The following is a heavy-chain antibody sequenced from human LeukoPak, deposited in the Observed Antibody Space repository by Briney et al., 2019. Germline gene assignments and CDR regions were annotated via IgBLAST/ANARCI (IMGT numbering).Heavy chain of an antibody. D-gene: IGHD5-12*01. V-gene: IGHV3-21*01. Sequence: GGSLRLSCAASGFTFSSYSMNWVRQAPGKGLEWVSSISSSGSYIYYADSVKGRFTISRDNAKNARYLQKNSLRAEDTAVYYCARARWGYSGYDLGYWGQATLVTVSS. CDR1: GFTFSSYS. CDR2: ISSSGSYI. J-gene: IGHJ4*02. CDR3: ARARWGYSGYDLGY.